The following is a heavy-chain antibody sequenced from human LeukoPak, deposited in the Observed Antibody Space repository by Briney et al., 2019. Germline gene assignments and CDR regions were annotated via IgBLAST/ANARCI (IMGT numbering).Heavy chain of an antibody. CDR3: ARCVNYYYDSSGSNDAFDI. CDR2: INHSGST. J-gene: IGHJ3*02. Sequence: PSETLSLTCTVSGGSISTYYWSWIRQPPGKGLDWIGEINHSGSTNYNPSLKSRVTISVDTSKNQFSLKLSSVTAADTAVYYCARCVNYYYDSSGSNDAFDIWGQGTMVTVSS. CDR1: GGSISTYY. D-gene: IGHD3-22*01. V-gene: IGHV4-34*01.